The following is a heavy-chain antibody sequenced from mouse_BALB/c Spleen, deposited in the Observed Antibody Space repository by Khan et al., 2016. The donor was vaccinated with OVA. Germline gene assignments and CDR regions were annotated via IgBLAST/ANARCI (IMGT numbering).Heavy chain of an antibody. CDR3: ARDGSRYNYAMDY. J-gene: IGHJ4*01. CDR1: GYSITSDYA. CDR2: ISYSGST. Sequence: EVQLQESGPGLVKPSQSLSLTCTVTGYSITSDYAWIWIRQFPGNKLEWMGYISYSGSTNYNPALKSRISITRDTSKNQFFLQLNSVTTEDTATYYCARDGSRYNYAMDYWGQGTSVTVSS. D-gene: IGHD2-3*01. V-gene: IGHV3-2*02.